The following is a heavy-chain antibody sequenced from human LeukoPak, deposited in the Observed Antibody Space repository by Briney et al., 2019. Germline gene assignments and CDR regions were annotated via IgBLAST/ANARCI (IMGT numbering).Heavy chain of an antibody. V-gene: IGHV1-2*02. J-gene: IGHJ6*03. CDR3: ARDLVVVPAAIHYHYYMDV. CDR1: GYTFTGYY. CDR2: INPNSGGT. D-gene: IGHD2-2*01. Sequence: GASVKVSCKASGYTFTGYYMHWVRQAPGQGLEWMGWINPNSGGTNYAQKFQGRATMTRDTSISTAYMELSRLRSDDTAVYYCARDLVVVPAAIHYHYYMDVWGKGTTVTVSS.